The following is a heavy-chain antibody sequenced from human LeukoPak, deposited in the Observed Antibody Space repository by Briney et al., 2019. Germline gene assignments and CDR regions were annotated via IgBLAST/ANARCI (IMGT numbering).Heavy chain of an antibody. CDR2: INPNSGGT. CDR1: GYTFTAYY. D-gene: IGHD2-2*01. V-gene: IGHV1-2*02. J-gene: IGHJ6*02. Sequence: PSVKVSCKASGYTFTAYYMHWVRQTPGQGGEWMGWINPNSGGTNYAQKFQGRVTMTRDTSISTAYMELSRLRSDDTAVYYCARGLDIVVVPAADYYGMDVWGQGTTVTVSS. CDR3: ARGLDIVVVPAADYYGMDV.